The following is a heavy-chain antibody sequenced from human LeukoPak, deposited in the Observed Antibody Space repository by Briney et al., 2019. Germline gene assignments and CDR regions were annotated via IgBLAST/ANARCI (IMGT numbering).Heavy chain of an antibody. D-gene: IGHD6-6*01. J-gene: IGHJ5*02. V-gene: IGHV4-39*01. CDR3: ARLSSSSWSYWFDP. Sequence: SETLSLTCTVSGGSISSSSYYWGWIRQLPGKGLEWIGSIYYSGSTYYNPSLKSRVTISVDTSKNQFSLKLSSVTAADTAAYYCARLSSSSWSYWFDPWGQGTLVTVSS. CDR1: GGSISSSSYY. CDR2: IYYSGST.